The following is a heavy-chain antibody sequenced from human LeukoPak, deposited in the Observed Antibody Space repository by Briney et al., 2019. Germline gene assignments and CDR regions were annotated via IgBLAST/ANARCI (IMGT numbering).Heavy chain of an antibody. D-gene: IGHD2-2*02. CDR2: INHSGST. CDR1: GGSFSGYY. CDR3: ARKLPYCSSTSCYTGGWFDP. Sequence: SETLSLTCAVHGGSFSGYYWSWIRQPPGKGLEWIGEINHSGSTNYNPSLKSRVTISVDTSKNQFSLKLSSVTAADTAVYYCARKLPYCSSTSCYTGGWFDPWGQGTLVTVSS. J-gene: IGHJ5*02. V-gene: IGHV4-34*01.